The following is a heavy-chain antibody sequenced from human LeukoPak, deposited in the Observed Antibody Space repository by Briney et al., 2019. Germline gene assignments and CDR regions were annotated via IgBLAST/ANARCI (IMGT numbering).Heavy chain of an antibody. CDR3: AGRGYSYGGGWVDY. CDR2: ISGSGGST. CDR1: GFTFSSYA. Sequence: GGSLRLSCAASGFTFSSYAMSWVRQAPGKGLEWVSAISGSGGSTYYADSVKGRFTISRDNSKNTLYLQMNSLRSEDTAVYYCAGRGYSYGGGWVDYWGQGTLVTVSS. J-gene: IGHJ4*02. V-gene: IGHV3-23*01. D-gene: IGHD5-18*01.